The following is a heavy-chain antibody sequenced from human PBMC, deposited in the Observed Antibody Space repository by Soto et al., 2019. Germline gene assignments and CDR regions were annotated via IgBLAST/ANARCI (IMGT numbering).Heavy chain of an antibody. J-gene: IGHJ4*02. CDR1: GYTFTSYG. D-gene: IGHD2-15*01. Sequence: SVKVSCKASGYTFTSYGISWVRQAPGQGLEWMGWISAYNGNTNYAQKLQGRVTMTTDTSTSTAYMELRSLRSDDTAVYYCATVVVVAARKYYFDYWGQGTLVTVSS. CDR2: ISAYNGNT. V-gene: IGHV1-18*04. CDR3: ATVVVVAARKYYFDY.